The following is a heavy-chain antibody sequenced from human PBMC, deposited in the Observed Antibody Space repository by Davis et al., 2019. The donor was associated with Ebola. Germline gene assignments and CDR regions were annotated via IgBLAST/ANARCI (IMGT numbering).Heavy chain of an antibody. CDR3: ARDKPAYYYDRGYFQH. V-gene: IGHV3-21*01. CDR1: GFTFSSYS. Sequence: PGGSLRLSCAASGFTFSSYSMNWVRQAPGKGLEWVSSISSSSSYIYYADSVKGRFTISRDNAKNSLYLQMNSLRAEDTAVYYCARDKPAYYYDRGYFQHWGQGTLVTVSS. CDR2: ISSSSSYI. J-gene: IGHJ1*01. D-gene: IGHD3-22*01.